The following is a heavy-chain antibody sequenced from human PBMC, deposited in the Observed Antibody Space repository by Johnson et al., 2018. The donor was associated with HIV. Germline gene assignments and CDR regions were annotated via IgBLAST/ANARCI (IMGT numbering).Heavy chain of an antibody. CDR2: ISTSGSTI. J-gene: IGHJ3*02. CDR1: QFIFSNYY. Sequence: QVQLVESGGGLAKPAWSPRLSCAASQFIFSNYYMSWIRQAPGKGLEWVSYISTSGSTIYYADSVKGRFTISRDNAKNSLYLQMNSLRAEDTAVYYCARGLSLRSVAGDDAFDIWGQGTMVTVSS. CDR3: ARGLSLRSVAGDDAFDI. D-gene: IGHD6-19*01. V-gene: IGHV3-11*04.